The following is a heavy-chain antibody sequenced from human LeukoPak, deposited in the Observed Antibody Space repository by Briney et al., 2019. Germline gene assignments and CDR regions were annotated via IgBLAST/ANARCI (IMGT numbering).Heavy chain of an antibody. Sequence: PGGSLRLSCAASGFTFSSYAMSWVRQAPGKGLEWVSAISASGGSTYYADSVKGGFTISRDNSQNTLYLQVNSLRAEDTAVYYCAKGLVPAAIRVVDYWGQGTLVTVSS. CDR2: ISASGGST. V-gene: IGHV3-23*01. CDR1: GFTFSSYA. J-gene: IGHJ4*02. D-gene: IGHD2-2*01. CDR3: AKGLVPAAIRVVDY.